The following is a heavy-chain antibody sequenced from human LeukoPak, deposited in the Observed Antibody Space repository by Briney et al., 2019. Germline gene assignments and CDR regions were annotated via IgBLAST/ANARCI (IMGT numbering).Heavy chain of an antibody. CDR3: ARGWQQQLVRGLGWFDP. CDR1: GGSISSSTYC. V-gene: IGHV4-39*01. CDR2: IYYSGST. Sequence: SETLSLTCTVSGGSISSSTYCWDWIRQPPGKGLEWIGSIYYSGSTYYNPSLKSRVTISVDTSKKQFSLKLSSVTAADTAVYYCARGWQQQLVRGLGWFDPWGQGTLVTVSS. D-gene: IGHD6-13*01. J-gene: IGHJ5*02.